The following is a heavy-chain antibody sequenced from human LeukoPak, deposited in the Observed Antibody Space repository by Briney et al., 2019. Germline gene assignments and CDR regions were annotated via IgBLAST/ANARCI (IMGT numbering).Heavy chain of an antibody. V-gene: IGHV3-53*01. CDR1: GFSFNNNA. Sequence: PGGSLRLSCAASGFSFNNNAMSWVRQAPGKGLEWVSVLRSDDTTYYADSVKGRFTISRDDSKNMLNLQMNSLRAEDTAVYYCASLYGSGNYGILWGQGTLVTVSS. D-gene: IGHD3-10*01. J-gene: IGHJ4*02. CDR3: ASLYGSGNYGIL. CDR2: LRSDDTT.